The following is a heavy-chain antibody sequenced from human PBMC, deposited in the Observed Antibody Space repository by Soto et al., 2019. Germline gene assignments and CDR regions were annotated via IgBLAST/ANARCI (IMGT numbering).Heavy chain of an antibody. Sequence: GASVKVSCKASGGTFSSYAISWVRQAPGQGLEWMGGIIPIFGTANYAQKFQGRVTITADESTSTAYMELSSLRSEDTAVYYCARGGLSEGYFDYWGQGTLVTVS. V-gene: IGHV1-69*13. CDR1: GGTFSSYA. CDR2: IIPIFGTA. D-gene: IGHD2-15*01. J-gene: IGHJ4*02. CDR3: ARGGLSEGYFDY.